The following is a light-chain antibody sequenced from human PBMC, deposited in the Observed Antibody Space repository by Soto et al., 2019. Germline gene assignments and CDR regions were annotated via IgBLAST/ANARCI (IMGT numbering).Light chain of an antibody. V-gene: IGKV1-5*03. J-gene: IGKJ1*01. Sequence: DIQMTQSPSTLSASVGDRVTITCRASQSISSRLAWYQQKPGKAPKLLIYKASSLESGVPSRFSGSGSGTEYTLTISTLQPDDFATYYCQQCDTYSWTFGQGTKVEMK. CDR3: QQCDTYSWT. CDR1: QSISSR. CDR2: KAS.